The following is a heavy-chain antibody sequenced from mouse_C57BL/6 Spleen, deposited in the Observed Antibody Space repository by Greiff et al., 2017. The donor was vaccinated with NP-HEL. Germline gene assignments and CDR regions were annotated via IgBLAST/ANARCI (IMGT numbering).Heavy chain of an antibody. CDR1: GYTFTSYW. CDR3: VSGLGRRAYFDY. J-gene: IGHJ2*01. Sequence: QVQLQQPGAELVRPGSSVKLSCKASGYTFTSYWMHWVKQRPIQGLEWIGNIDPSDSETHYNQKFKDKATLTVDKSSSTAYMQLSSLTSEDSAVYYCVSGLGRRAYFDYWGQGTTLTVSS. D-gene: IGHD4-1*01. V-gene: IGHV1-52*01. CDR2: IDPSDSET.